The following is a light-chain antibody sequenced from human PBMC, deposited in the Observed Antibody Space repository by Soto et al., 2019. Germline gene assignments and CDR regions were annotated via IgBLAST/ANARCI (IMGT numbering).Light chain of an antibody. V-gene: IGLV2-23*02. CDR2: DVS. CDR3: CSYAGSSTLV. Sequence: QSALTQPASVSGSRGQSITISCTGTSSDVGNYNLVSWYQHYPGKAPKLMIYDVSNRPSGVSNRFSGSKSGNTASLTISGLQTEDEGDYYCCSYAGSSTLVFGGGTKVTVL. J-gene: IGLJ3*02. CDR1: SSDVGNYNL.